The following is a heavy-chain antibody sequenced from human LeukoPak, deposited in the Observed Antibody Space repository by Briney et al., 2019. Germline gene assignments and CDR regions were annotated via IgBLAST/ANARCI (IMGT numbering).Heavy chain of an antibody. CDR1: GFIFSSYW. Sequence: GGSLRLSCAASGFIFSSYWMNWVRQAPGKGLEWVANIKEDGSAKYYVYSVKGRFTISRDNAKNSLYLQMNSLGAEETAVYYCVMDMDVWGQGTTVTVSS. CDR2: IKEDGSAK. V-gene: IGHV3-7*05. CDR3: VMDMDV. J-gene: IGHJ6*02.